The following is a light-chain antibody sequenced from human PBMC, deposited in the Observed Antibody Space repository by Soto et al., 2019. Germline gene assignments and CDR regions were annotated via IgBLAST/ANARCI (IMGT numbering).Light chain of an antibody. CDR3: QHYNSYSEA. CDR1: QIIYTW. J-gene: IGKJ1*01. V-gene: IGKV1-5*03. Sequence: ITLSPATLSVSPADRATLSCRASQIIYTWLAWYQQKPGKAPKLLIYKASTLKSGVPSRFSGSGSGTEFTLTISSLQPDDFATYYCQHYNSYSEAFGQGTKVDIK. CDR2: KAS.